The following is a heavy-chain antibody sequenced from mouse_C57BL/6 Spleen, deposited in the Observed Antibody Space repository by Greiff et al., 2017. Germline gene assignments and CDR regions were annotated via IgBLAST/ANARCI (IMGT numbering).Heavy chain of an antibody. Sequence: VHLVESGPGLVAPSQCLSITCTVSGFSLTSYAISWVRQPPGKGLEWLGVIWTGGGTNYNSALKSRLSISKDNSKSQVFLKMNSLQTDDTSRYCCARSGFPFAYWGQGTLVTVSA. CDR2: IWTGGGT. V-gene: IGHV2-9-1*01. CDR1: GFSLTSYA. CDR3: ARSGFPFAY. J-gene: IGHJ3*01.